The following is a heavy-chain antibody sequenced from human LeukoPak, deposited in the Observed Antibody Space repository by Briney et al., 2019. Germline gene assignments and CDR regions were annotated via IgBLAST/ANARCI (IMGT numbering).Heavy chain of an antibody. CDR2: ILSSGST. CDR3: ARTNQISETAFDI. D-gene: IGHD1-14*01. V-gene: IGHV4-59*01. Sequence: SETLSLTCGVSGGSITNTNYWTWVRQTPGKGLEWIGYILSSGSTNYNPSVKSRVIISVDTSKNQFSLKLSSVTAADTAVYYCARTNQISETAFDIWGQGTMVIVSS. CDR1: GGSITNTNY. J-gene: IGHJ3*02.